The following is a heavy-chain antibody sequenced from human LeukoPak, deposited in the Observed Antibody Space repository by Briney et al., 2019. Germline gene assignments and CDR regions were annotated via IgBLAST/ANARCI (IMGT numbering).Heavy chain of an antibody. Sequence: GGSLRLSCAASGFTFSSYGMSWVRQAPGKGLEWVSAISGSGGSTYYADSVKGRFTISRDNAKNSLYLQMNSLRAEDTAVYYCASGGEALFDYWGQGTLVTVSS. CDR2: ISGSGGST. D-gene: IGHD3-10*01. V-gene: IGHV3-23*01. CDR1: GFTFSSYG. CDR3: ASGGEALFDY. J-gene: IGHJ4*02.